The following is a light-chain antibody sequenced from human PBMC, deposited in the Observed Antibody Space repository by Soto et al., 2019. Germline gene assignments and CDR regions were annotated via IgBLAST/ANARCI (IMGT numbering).Light chain of an antibody. Sequence: QSVLTQPASVSGAAGQSITISCTENSSDVGGYNYVSWYQQHPGKAPKLMIYDVSNRPSGVSNRFSGSKSGNTASLTISGLQAEDEADYYCSSYTSSSTLFGTGTKVTVL. CDR1: SSDVGGYNY. V-gene: IGLV2-14*01. CDR3: SSYTSSSTL. J-gene: IGLJ1*01. CDR2: DVS.